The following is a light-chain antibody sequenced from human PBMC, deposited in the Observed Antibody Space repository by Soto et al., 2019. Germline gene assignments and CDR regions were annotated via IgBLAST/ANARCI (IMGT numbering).Light chain of an antibody. CDR3: QQYGSSGT. CDR2: GAS. V-gene: IGKV3-20*01. CDR1: QSVSNNY. J-gene: IGKJ1*01. Sequence: MLVTQSPGTLSLSPGERATLSCRASQSVSNNYLALYQQKPGQAPRLLIYGASNRATGIPDRFSGSGSGTDFTLTISRLEPEDFAVYYCQQYGSSGTFGQGTKVDIK.